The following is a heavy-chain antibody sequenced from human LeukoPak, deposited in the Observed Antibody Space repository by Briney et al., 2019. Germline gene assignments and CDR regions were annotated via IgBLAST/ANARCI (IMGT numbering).Heavy chain of an antibody. J-gene: IGHJ6*02. CDR2: ISYDGSNK. D-gene: IGHD6-13*01. V-gene: IGHV3-30-3*01. CDR1: GFTFSSYA. Sequence: GGSLRLSCAASGFTFSSYAMHWVRQAPGKGLEWVAVISYDGSNKYYADSVKGRFTISRDNSKNTLYLQMNSLRAEDTAVYYCARVGYSSTPYGMDVWGQGTTVTVSS. CDR3: ARVGYSSTPYGMDV.